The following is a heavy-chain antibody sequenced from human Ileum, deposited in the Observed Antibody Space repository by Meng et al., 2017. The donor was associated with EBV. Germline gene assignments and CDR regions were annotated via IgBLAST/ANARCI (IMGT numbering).Heavy chain of an antibody. CDR1: GLTFSSSS. CDR2: ISSSSNII. J-gene: IGHJ5*02. CDR3: ARGRSWFDP. Sequence: QVQAVGSGGDLVKPGGSLRLSVAASGLTFSSSSMTWIRQAQGKGLEWIAFISSSSNIIYYTDSVKGRFTVSRDNAKNSLFLQMNSLRAEDTAVYFCARGRSWFDPWGQGTLVTVSS. V-gene: IGHV3-11*01.